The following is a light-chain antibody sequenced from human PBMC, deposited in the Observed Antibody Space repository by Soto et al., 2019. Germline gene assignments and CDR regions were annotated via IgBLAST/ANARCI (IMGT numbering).Light chain of an antibody. CDR2: DAS. CDR3: QQRSNWPLT. Sequence: EIVLTQSPGTPSLSPGERATLSCRATESVVSNYLAWYQLKPGQAPRLLIYDASSKATGIPDRFSGSGSGTDFTLTISRLEPEDFAVYYCQQRSNWPLTFGGGTKGDIK. J-gene: IGKJ4*01. CDR1: ESVVSNY. V-gene: IGKV3D-20*02.